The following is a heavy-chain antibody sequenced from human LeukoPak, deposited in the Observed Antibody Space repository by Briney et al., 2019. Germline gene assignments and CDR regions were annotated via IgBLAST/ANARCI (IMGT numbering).Heavy chain of an antibody. Sequence: ASVKVSCKACGYTFTSYGISWVRQAPGQGLEWMGWISAYNGNTNYAQKLQGRVTMTTDTSTSTAYMELRSLRSDDTAVYYCARTSLVSSSTSLPDEYWGQGTLVTVSS. D-gene: IGHD2-2*01. CDR1: GYTFTSYG. V-gene: IGHV1-18*01. J-gene: IGHJ4*02. CDR2: ISAYNGNT. CDR3: ARTSLVSSSTSLPDEY.